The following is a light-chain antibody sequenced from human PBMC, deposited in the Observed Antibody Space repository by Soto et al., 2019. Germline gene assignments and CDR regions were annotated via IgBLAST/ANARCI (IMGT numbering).Light chain of an antibody. CDR3: AGWDDSLNGYV. V-gene: IGLV1-44*01. J-gene: IGLJ1*01. CDR2: SNN. CDR1: SYNIGRNT. Sequence: QSVLTQPPSASGTPGQRVTISCSGSSYNIGRNTVNWYQHLPGTAPKLLIYSNNQRPSGVPDRFSGSKSGTSASLAISGLQSEDEADYYCAGWDDSLNGYVFGTGTKVTVL.